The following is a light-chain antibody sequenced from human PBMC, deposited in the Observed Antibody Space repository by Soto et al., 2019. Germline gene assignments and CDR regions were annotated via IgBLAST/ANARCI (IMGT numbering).Light chain of an antibody. V-gene: IGKV1-5*03. Sequence: IQMTQSPSPLSASVGDRVPITCRASQSISSWLAWYQQKPGTAPNLLIYKASSLESGVPSRFSGSGSGTELTLTISSLQPDDFATSYCQQYNSYSRTFGQGTKV. CDR1: QSISSW. CDR3: QQYNSYSRT. J-gene: IGKJ1*01. CDR2: KAS.